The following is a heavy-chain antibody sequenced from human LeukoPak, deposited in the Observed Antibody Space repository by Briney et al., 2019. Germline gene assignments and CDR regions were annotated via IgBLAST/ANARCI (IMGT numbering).Heavy chain of an antibody. CDR2: ISSSGDNT. CDR1: GFVFSTYA. V-gene: IGHV3-23*01. CDR3: AKVKALDAVASYFDY. J-gene: IGHJ4*02. Sequence: GGSLRLSCAAPGFVFSTYAMGWVRQAPGKGLEWVSAISSSGDNTYYADSVKRQFTNSRDNSKNTLDLQMNSLRAEDTAMYHCAKVKALDAVASYFDYWGQGTLVTVSS. D-gene: IGHD1-1*01.